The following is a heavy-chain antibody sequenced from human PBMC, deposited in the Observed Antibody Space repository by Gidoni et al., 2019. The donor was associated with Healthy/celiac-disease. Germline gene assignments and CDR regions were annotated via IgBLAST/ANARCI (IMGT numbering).Heavy chain of an antibody. CDR3: AKGQGQAFDI. CDR1: GFTFSSYG. CDR2: ISYDGSNK. V-gene: IGHV3-30*18. Sequence: RLSCAASGFTFSSYGMHWVRQAPGKGLEWVAVISYDGSNKYYADSVKGRFTISRDNSKNTLYLQMNSLRAEDTAVYYCAKGQGQAFDIWGQGTMVTVSS. J-gene: IGHJ3*02.